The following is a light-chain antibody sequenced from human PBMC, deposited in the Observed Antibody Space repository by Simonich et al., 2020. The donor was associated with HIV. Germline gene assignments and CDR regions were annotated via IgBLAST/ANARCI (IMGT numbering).Light chain of an antibody. CDR1: SRDVGGYNY. V-gene: IGLV2-14*01. CDR3: SSYTSSSTWV. CDR2: DVS. Sequence: HSALTQPASVSGSPGQSITISCTGTSRDVGGYNYVSWYQQHPGKAPKLIIYDVSKRPSGVSNRFSGSKSGNTASLTISGLQAEDEADYYCSSYTSSSTWVFGGGTRLTVL. J-gene: IGLJ3*02.